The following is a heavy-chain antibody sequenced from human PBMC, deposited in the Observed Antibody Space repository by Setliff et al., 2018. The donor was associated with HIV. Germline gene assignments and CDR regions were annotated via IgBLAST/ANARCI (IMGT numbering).Heavy chain of an antibody. V-gene: IGHV3-48*04. CDR1: GLTFSSYS. J-gene: IGHJ4*02. Sequence: GGFLRLSCAASGLTFSSYSMNWVRQAPGEGLEWIAYNDLDSRAIYYSGSVRGRFTISRDNARDSLYLQMNSLRVEDTAVYYCVRDTTSGWMLTNWGQGTLVTVSS. D-gene: IGHD6-25*01. CDR2: NDLDSRAI. CDR3: VRDTTSGWMLTN.